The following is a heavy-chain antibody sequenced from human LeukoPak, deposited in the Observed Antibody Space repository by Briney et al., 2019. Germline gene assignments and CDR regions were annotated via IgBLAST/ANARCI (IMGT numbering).Heavy chain of an antibody. D-gene: IGHD2-2*01. CDR2: IYPGDSDT. CDR3: ASQDIVVVPAADDAFDI. Sequence: KHGESLKISCKGSGYSFTSYWIGWVRQMPGKGLEWMGIIYPGDSDTRYSPSFQGQVTISADKSISTAYLQWSSLKASDTAMYYCASQDIVVVPAADDAFDIWGQGTMVTVSS. J-gene: IGHJ3*02. V-gene: IGHV5-51*01. CDR1: GYSFTSYW.